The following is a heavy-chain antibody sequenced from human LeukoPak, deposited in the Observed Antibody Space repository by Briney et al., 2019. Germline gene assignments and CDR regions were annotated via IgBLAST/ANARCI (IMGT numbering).Heavy chain of an antibody. J-gene: IGHJ5*02. D-gene: IGHD3-22*01. CDR3: ARLGPPDYYDSSGYRTA. Sequence: SETLSLTCTVSGGSISSGSYYWGWIRQPAGKGLEWIGRIYSSGGTNYNPSLKSRVTISIDTSKNKFSLKLSSVTAADTAVYYCARLGPPDYYDSSGYRTAWGQGTLVTVSS. CDR2: IYSSGGT. V-gene: IGHV4-61*02. CDR1: GGSISSGSYY.